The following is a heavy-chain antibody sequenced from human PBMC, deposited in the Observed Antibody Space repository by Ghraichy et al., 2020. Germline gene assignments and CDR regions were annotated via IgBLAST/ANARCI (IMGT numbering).Heavy chain of an antibody. V-gene: IGHV4-34*01. Sequence: SQTLSLTCAVYGGSFSGYYWSWIRQPPGKGLEWIGEINHSGSTNYNPSLKSRVTISVDTSKNQFSLKLSSVTAADTAVYYCARRGAGATPRPLYFDYWGQGTLVTVSS. J-gene: IGHJ4*02. CDR2: INHSGST. CDR1: GGSFSGYY. CDR3: ARRGAGATPRPLYFDY. D-gene: IGHD1-26*01.